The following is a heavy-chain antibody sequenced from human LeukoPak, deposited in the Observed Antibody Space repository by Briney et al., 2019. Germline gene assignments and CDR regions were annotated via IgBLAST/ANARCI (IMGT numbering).Heavy chain of an antibody. J-gene: IGHJ5*02. CDR3: TKAVEEYNFVRNSET. V-gene: IGHV3-23*01. Sequence: PGGSLRLSCAVSGLILSDSAMSWVRQAPGKGPEWVSGIIGYGTTFYADSVKGRFTISRDSFETTLYLQMNSLRAEDTAIYFCTKAVEEYNFVRNSETWGPGTLVTVSS. CDR2: IIGYGTT. CDR1: GLILSDSA. D-gene: IGHD6-6*01.